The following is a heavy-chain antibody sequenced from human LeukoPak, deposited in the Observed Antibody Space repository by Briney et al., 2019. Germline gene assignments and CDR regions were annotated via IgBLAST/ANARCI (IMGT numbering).Heavy chain of an antibody. Sequence: GGSLRLSCAASGFTFSSSWMTWVRQAPGKGLEWVSAISGSGGSTYYADSVKGRFTISRDNSKNTLYLQMNSLRAEDTAVYYCAKDFHYDSSGPDYWGQGTLVTVSS. D-gene: IGHD3-22*01. CDR3: AKDFHYDSSGPDY. CDR1: GFTFSSSW. V-gene: IGHV3-23*01. CDR2: ISGSGGST. J-gene: IGHJ4*02.